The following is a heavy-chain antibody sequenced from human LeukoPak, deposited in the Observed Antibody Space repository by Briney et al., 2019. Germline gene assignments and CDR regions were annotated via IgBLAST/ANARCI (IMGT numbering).Heavy chain of an antibody. V-gene: IGHV3-23*01. J-gene: IGHJ4*02. CDR1: GFTFSSYA. Sequence: RTGGSLRLSCAASGFTFSSYAMSWVRQAPGKGLEWVSAISGSGGSTYYADSVKGRFTISRDNSKNTLYLQMNSLRAEDTAVYYCAKDAIVGATKGVNYFDYWGQGTLVTVSS. CDR2: ISGSGGST. CDR3: AKDAIVGATKGVNYFDY. D-gene: IGHD1-26*01.